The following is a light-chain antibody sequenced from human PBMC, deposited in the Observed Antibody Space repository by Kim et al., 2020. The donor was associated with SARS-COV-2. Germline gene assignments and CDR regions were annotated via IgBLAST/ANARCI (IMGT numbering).Light chain of an antibody. CDR2: DAS. V-gene: IGKV3-11*01. CDR1: QSVSTH. J-gene: IGKJ3*01. CDR3: QQRSNWPRVT. Sequence: EIVLTQSPATLSLSPGERATLSCRASQSVSTHLAWYQHKPGQAPRLLIYDASNRATGIPARFRGSGSGTDFTLTISSLEPADFAVYYCQQRSNWPRVTFGPGTKVDIK.